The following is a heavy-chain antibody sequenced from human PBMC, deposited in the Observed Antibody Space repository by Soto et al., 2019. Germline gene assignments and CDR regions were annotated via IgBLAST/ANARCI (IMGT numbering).Heavy chain of an antibody. CDR2: ISPNGGEK. J-gene: IGHJ3*02. V-gene: IGHV3-7*03. CDR3: ARGRNLDI. CDR1: GFTFTTYW. Sequence: GGSLRVSCVASGFTFTTYWMRWVRQAPGKGPECVANISPNGGEKYYVDSVNGRFTISRGNAQNSLYLEMHSLTDDDTAVYYCARGRNLDIWGQGTMVTVSS.